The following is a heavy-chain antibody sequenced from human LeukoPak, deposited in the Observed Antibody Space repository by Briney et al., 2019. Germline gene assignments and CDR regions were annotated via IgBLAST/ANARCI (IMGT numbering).Heavy chain of an antibody. V-gene: IGHV1-2*06. CDR2: INPNSGGT. CDR3: ARDTGDYSWFDP. CDR1: GYTFTGYY. J-gene: IGHJ5*02. D-gene: IGHD3-10*01. Sequence: ASVKVSCKASGYTFTGYYMHWVRQAPGQGLEWMRRINPNSGGTNYAQKFQGRVTMTRDTSISTAYMELSRLRSDDTAVYYCARDTGDYSWFDPWGQGTLVTVSS.